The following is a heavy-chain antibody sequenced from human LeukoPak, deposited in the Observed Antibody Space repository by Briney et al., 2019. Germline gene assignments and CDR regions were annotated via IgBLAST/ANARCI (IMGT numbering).Heavy chain of an antibody. V-gene: IGHV4-59*01. D-gene: IGHD5-18*01. CDR1: GGSISSYY. CDR2: IYYSGST. J-gene: IGHJ4*02. Sequence: SETLSLTCTVSGGSISSYYWSWIRQPPGKGLEWIGYIYYSGSTNYNPSLKSRVTISVDTSKNQFSLKLSSVTAADTAVYYCASLVDTAMVPDYWGQGTLVTVSS. CDR3: ASLVDTAMVPDY.